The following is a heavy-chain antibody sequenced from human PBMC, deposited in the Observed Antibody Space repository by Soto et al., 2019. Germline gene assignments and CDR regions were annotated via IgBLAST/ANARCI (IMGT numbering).Heavy chain of an antibody. CDR1: GGSFSGYY. CDR3: ARSVFP. J-gene: IGHJ5*01. Sequence: SESLSLTCAVYGGSFSGYYWSWIRQHPGKGLEWIGYIYYSGITYYNPSLKSRVTISVDTSKNQFSLKLSSVTAADTAVYYCARSVFPWGQGTVVTVSS. V-gene: IGHV4-31*11. CDR2: IYYSGIT. D-gene: IGHD3-10*02.